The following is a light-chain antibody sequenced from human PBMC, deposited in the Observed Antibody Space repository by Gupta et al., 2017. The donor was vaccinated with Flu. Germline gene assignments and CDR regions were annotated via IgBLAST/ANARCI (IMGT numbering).Light chain of an antibody. Sequence: QSALTQPPSVSGSPGQSVTISCTGTSSDVGTYNRVSWYQQSPVTAPKRMIYEVSHRPSGVPARFSGAKSGNTASLTISGLQGEDEADYYCSSYTSSYTYVFGTGTKVTVL. CDR2: EVS. J-gene: IGLJ1*01. CDR3: SSYTSSYTYV. CDR1: SSDVGTYNR. V-gene: IGLV2-18*02.